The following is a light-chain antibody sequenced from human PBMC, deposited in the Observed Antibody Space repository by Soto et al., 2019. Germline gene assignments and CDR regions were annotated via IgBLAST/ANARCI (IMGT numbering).Light chain of an antibody. V-gene: IGKV3-15*01. CDR3: QQYSRWPRT. Sequence: EIVLTQSPATLSVSPGGRATLSCRASQNVMYNLAWYQQKPGQAPRLLVYGASTRATDAPPRFRGSGSGTEFSLTISSLQSEDYATYFCQQYSRWPRTFGQGSRVEIK. CDR1: QNVMYN. J-gene: IGKJ1*01. CDR2: GAS.